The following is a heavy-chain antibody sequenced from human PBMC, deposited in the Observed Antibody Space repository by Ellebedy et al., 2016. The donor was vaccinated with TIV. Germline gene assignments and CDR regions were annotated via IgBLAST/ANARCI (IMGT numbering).Heavy chain of an antibody. CDR2: TYYRSTWFK. J-gene: IGHJ4*02. D-gene: IGHD6-19*01. CDR3: ARYNSGSKTFDY. CDR1: GDSVSSGGPT. Sequence: SQTLSLTCAISGDSVSSGGPTWNWIRQSPSRGLEWLGRTYYRSTWFKEYAVSVRSRITISPDTSKNQFSLQLKSVTAEDTAVYYCARYNSGSKTFDYWGQGTLVTVSS. V-gene: IGHV6-1*01.